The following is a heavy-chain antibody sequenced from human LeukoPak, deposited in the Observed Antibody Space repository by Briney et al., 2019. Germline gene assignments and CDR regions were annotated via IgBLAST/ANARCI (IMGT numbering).Heavy chain of an antibody. CDR3: AREVQGSSWPYFDY. CDR1: GGTFSSYA. J-gene: IGHJ4*02. V-gene: IGHV1-69*04. Sequence: ASVKVSCKASGGTFSSYAISWVRQAPGQGLEWMGRIIPILGIANYAQKFQGRVTVTADKSTSTAYVELSSLRSEDTAVYYCAREVQGSSWPYFDYWGQGTLVTVSS. CDR2: IIPILGIA. D-gene: IGHD6-13*01.